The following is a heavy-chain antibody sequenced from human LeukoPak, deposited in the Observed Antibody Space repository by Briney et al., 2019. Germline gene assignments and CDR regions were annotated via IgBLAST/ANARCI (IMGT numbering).Heavy chain of an antibody. D-gene: IGHD6-19*01. J-gene: IGHJ3*02. CDR2: ISSSSTYI. CDR1: GFTFSNHG. V-gene: IGHV3-21*01. Sequence: GGSLRLSCAASGFTFSNHGMNWVRQAPGKGLEWVSSISSSSTYIDYADSVKGRFTISRDNAKNSLYLQMNSLRAEDTAVYYCAKENPYSSGWYNAFDIWGQGTMVTVSS. CDR3: AKENPYSSGWYNAFDI.